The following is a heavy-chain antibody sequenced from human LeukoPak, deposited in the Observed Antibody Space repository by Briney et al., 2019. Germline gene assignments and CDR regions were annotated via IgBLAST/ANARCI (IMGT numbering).Heavy chain of an antibody. J-gene: IGHJ4*02. V-gene: IGHV1-8*01. Sequence: GASVKVSCKASGYTFTSYDINWVRQAAGHGLEWVGWMNPNSGNTGYAPKFQGRVTMTRSTSINTAYMELSSLRSEDTAVYYCATEETYYDYVWGSYRHLDYWGQGTLVTVSS. CDR1: GYTFTSYD. CDR3: ATEETYYDYVWGSYRHLDY. D-gene: IGHD3-16*02. CDR2: MNPNSGNT.